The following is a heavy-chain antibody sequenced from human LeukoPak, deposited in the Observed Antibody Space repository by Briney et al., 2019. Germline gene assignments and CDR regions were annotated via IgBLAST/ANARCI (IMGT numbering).Heavy chain of an antibody. V-gene: IGHV4-59*02. CDR1: GGSVTSYY. J-gene: IGHJ5*02. D-gene: IGHD4-17*01. CDR3: ARVLYGDYANWFDP. CDR2: IYHSGST. Sequence: SETLSLTCTVSGGSVTSYYWSWIRQPPGKGLEWIGYIYHSGSTYYNPSLKSRVTISVDRSKNQFSLKLSSVTAADTAVYYCARVLYGDYANWFDPWGQGTLVTVSS.